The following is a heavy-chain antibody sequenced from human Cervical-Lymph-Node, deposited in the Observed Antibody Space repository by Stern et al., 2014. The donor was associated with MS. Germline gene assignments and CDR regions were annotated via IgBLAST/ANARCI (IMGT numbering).Heavy chain of an antibody. J-gene: IGHJ4*02. Sequence: VHLVESGAEVKKPGSSVKVSCKASGDTFKNKAITWVRQVPGQGLEWIGRMIPSIGSTNYIPKLKDRFRVTADRAATTAHMELSNLKSDDTAVYYCASGGYHYGSGPDYWGQGTLVIVSS. CDR1: GDTFKNKA. D-gene: IGHD3-10*01. CDR2: MIPSIGST. CDR3: ASGGYHYGSGPDY. V-gene: IGHV1-69*06.